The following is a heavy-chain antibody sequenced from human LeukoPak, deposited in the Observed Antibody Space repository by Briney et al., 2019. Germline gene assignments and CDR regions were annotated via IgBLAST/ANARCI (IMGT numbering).Heavy chain of an antibody. D-gene: IGHD6-19*01. J-gene: IGHJ5*02. CDR2: ISSSSSYI. Sequence: GGSLRLSCAASGFTFSSYSMNWVRQAPGKGLEWVSSISSSSSYIYYADSVKGRFTIFRDNAKNSLYLQMNSLRAEDTAVYYCARDLTSGGPYNWFDPWGQGTLVTVSS. CDR3: ARDLTSGGPYNWFDP. V-gene: IGHV3-21*01. CDR1: GFTFSSYS.